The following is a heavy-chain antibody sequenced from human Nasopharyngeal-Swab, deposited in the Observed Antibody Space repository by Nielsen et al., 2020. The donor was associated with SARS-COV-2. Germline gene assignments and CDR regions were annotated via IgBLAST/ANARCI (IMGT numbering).Heavy chain of an antibody. Sequence: SQTLSLTCAISGDSVSSNSAAWNWIRPSPSRGLEWLGRTYYRSKWYNDYAVSVKSRITINPDTSKNQFSLQLNSVTPEDTAVYYCARDSRNSSSWYFHYYGMDVWGQGTTVTVSS. D-gene: IGHD6-13*01. CDR2: TYYRSKWYN. J-gene: IGHJ6*02. CDR3: ARDSRNSSSWYFHYYGMDV. CDR1: GDSVSSNSAA. V-gene: IGHV6-1*01.